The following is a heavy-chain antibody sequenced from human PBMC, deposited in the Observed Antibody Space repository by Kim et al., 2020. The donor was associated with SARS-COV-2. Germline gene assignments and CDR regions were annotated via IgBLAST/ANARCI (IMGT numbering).Heavy chain of an antibody. CDR1: GGSISSYY. D-gene: IGHD3-3*01. CDR2: IYYSGST. V-gene: IGHV4-59*01. CDR3: ARDHREWLQYTANWYFDL. J-gene: IGHJ2*01. Sequence: SETLSPTCTVSGGSISSYYWSWIRQPPGKGLEWIGYIYYSGSTNYKPSLKSRVTISVDTSKNQFSLKLSSVTAADTAVYYCARDHREWLQYTANWYFDLWGRGTLVTVSS.